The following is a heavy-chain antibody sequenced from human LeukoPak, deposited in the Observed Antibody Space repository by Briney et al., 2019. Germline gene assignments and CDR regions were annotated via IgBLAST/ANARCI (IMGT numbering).Heavy chain of an antibody. CDR2: IKQDGSDK. J-gene: IGHJ4*02. CDR1: GFSFTSFW. Sequence: GGSLRLSCAASGFSFTSFWMTWVLQAPGKGLEWVATIKQDGSDKYYVNSVKGRFTISRDNTKDSLYLQMNSLRADDTAVYYCASFWDGGYWGQGTLVTVSS. V-gene: IGHV3-7*02. D-gene: IGHD1-26*01. CDR3: ASFWDGGY.